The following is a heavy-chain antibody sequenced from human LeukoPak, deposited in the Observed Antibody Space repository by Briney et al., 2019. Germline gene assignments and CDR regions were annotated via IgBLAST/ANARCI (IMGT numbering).Heavy chain of an antibody. D-gene: IGHD6-13*01. CDR3: ARTGIAAAKYYFDY. J-gene: IGHJ4*02. Sequence: PGGSLRLSCAASGFTFSSYGMHWVRQAPGKGLEWVAVIWYDGSNKYYADSVKGRFTISRDNSKNTLYLQMNSLRAEDTAVYYCARTGIAAAKYYFDYWGQGTQVTVSS. CDR2: IWYDGSNK. V-gene: IGHV3-33*01. CDR1: GFTFSSYG.